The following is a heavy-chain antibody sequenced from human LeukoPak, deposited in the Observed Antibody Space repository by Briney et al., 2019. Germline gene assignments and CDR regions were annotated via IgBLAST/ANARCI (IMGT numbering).Heavy chain of an antibody. J-gene: IGHJ6*02. CDR1: GGPISNRSYY. D-gene: IGHD6-6*01. CDR3: ARGSRAARPDYYYGMDV. Sequence: PSETLSLTCTVSGGPISNRSYYWGWIRQPPGKGLEWIGKISDSGNTYYSPSLRSRVTISIDTSKNQFSLKLSSVTATDTAVYYCARGSRAARPDYYYGMDVWGQGTTVTVSS. CDR2: ISDSGNT. V-gene: IGHV4-39*01.